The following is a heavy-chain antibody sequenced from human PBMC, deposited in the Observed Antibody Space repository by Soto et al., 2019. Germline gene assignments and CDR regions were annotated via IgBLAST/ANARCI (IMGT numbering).Heavy chain of an antibody. CDR3: ARDRVGGGGLGG. CDR1: GGSVTSGHW. D-gene: IGHD7-27*01. Sequence: QVQLQESGPGLVEPSETLSLTCAVSGGSVTSGHWWVWVRQPPGKGLVYIAEMHHSGSANYNPSLKSRLTISIDKSKNHFSLKLTSVTAADTAVYYCARDRVGGGGLGGWGQGTLITVSS. CDR2: MHHSGSA. J-gene: IGHJ4*02. V-gene: IGHV4-4*02.